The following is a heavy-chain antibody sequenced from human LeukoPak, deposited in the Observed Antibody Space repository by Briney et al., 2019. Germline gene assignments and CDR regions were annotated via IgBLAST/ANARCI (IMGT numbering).Heavy chain of an antibody. CDR1: GFTFRTYW. Sequence: GGSLRLSCAVSGFTFRTYWMHWVRQPPGKGLVWVSRIYVDGRTTNYADSVKGRFTISRDNAKNTVYLEMNSLSVEDTATYYCIRDFRSADLWGQGTLVTVTS. CDR2: IYVDGRTT. CDR3: IRDFRSADL. V-gene: IGHV3-74*01. J-gene: IGHJ5*02.